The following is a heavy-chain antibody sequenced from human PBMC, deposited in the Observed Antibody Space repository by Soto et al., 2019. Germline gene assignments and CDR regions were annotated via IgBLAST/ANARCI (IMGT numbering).Heavy chain of an antibody. J-gene: IGHJ5*02. CDR2: INHSGRT. D-gene: IGHD3-10*01. CDR1: GGSLNDFY. CDR3: ARDVGINTGLDP. V-gene: IGHV4-34*01. Sequence: SETLSLTCVVSGGSLNDFYWDWIRQPPGKGLEWIGEINHSGRTNYNPSLKSRVTISVDLSKNQFSLNLSSVTAADTAVYYCARDVGINTGLDPWGQGTVVTVSS.